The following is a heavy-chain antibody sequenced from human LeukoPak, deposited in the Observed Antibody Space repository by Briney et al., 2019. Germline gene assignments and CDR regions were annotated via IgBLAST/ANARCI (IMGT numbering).Heavy chain of an antibody. J-gene: IGHJ4*02. D-gene: IGHD6-13*01. CDR2: IGGSGGST. CDR3: AKGTSAAGIFDY. Sequence: GGSLRPSCAASGFTFSSYAMSWVRQAPGKGLEWVSTIGGSGGSTYYADSVKGRFTISRDNSKNTLYLQMNSLRAEDTAVYYCAKGTSAAGIFDYWGQGTLVTVSS. CDR1: GFTFSSYA. V-gene: IGHV3-23*01.